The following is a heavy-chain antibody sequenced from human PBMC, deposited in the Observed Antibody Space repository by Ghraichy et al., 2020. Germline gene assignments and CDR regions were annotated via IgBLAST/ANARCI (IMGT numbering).Heavy chain of an antibody. J-gene: IGHJ4*02. CDR2: MSYDGSVT. CDR1: GFTFKSFA. Sequence: GGSLRLSCAASGFTFKSFAMNWVRQAPGKGLEWVALMSYDGSVTYYADSVKGRFTVSRDNSKNTLYLQMNNLRAADTAVYYCTKDPHSSDWGMFDFWGKGTLDNGSS. D-gene: IGHD6-19*01. CDR3: TKDPHSSDWGMFDF. V-gene: IGHV3-30*18.